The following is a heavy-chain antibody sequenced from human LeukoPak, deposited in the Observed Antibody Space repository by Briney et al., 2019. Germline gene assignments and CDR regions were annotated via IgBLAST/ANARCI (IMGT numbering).Heavy chain of an antibody. D-gene: IGHD4-23*01. J-gene: IGHJ2*01. CDR1: GFTFSSYA. CDR2: LSGSGDST. V-gene: IGHV3-23*01. Sequence: GGSLRLSCAASGFTFSSYAMSWVRQAPGKGLEWVSGLSGSGDSTYYADSVKGRFTISGDNSKNTLDLQMNSLRVEDTAVYYCAKDLPTVATGYFDLWGRGALVIVSS. CDR3: AKDLPTVATGYFDL.